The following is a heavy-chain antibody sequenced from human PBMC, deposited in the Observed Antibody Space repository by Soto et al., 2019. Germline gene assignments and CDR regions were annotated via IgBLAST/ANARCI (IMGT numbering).Heavy chain of an antibody. J-gene: IGHJ4*02. CDR1: GDSITSYY. CDR3: ARYGPYSSSSYYFDY. Sequence: SETLSLTCTVSGDSITSYYWSWIRQPPGKGLEWIGYIYYSGSTNYNPSLKSRVTISVDTSKNQFSLNLSSVTAADTAVYYCARYGPYSSSSYYFDYWGQGILVTVSS. CDR2: IYYSGST. D-gene: IGHD6-13*01. V-gene: IGHV4-59*01.